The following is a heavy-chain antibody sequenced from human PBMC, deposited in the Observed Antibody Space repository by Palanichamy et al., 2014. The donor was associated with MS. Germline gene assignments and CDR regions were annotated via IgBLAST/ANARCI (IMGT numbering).Heavy chain of an antibody. Sequence: QVQLQQWGAGLLKPSETLSLTCGVYGGSFSDYYWSWIRQPPGMGLEWIGEINHSGNTNYNPSLKSRVTISVDTSKNQLSLKVSSVTAADTAAYYCATLMSSSGADHWGQGTLVTVSS. J-gene: IGHJ4*02. D-gene: IGHD6-6*01. CDR3: ATLMSSSGADH. V-gene: IGHV4-34*01. CDR1: GGSFSDYY. CDR2: INHSGNT.